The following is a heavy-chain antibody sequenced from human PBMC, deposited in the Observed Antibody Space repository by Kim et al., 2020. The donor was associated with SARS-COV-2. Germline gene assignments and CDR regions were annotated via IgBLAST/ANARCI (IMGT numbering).Heavy chain of an antibody. D-gene: IGHD3-22*01. V-gene: IGHV3-7*03. CDR2: IKQDGSEK. CDR1: GFTFSSYW. Sequence: GGSLRLSCAASGFTFSSYWMSWVRQAPGKGLEWVANIKQDGSEKYYVDSVKGRFTISRDNAKNSLYLQMNSLRAEDTAVYYCVRPYSNYYDSSGYYFRDAFDIWGQGTMVTVSS. CDR3: VRPYSNYYDSSGYYFRDAFDI. J-gene: IGHJ3*02.